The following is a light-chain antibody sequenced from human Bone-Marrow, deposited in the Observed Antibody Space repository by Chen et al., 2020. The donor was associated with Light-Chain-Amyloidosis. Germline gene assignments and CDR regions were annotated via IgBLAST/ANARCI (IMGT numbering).Light chain of an antibody. J-gene: IGKJ5*01. Sequence: EIVMTQSPASVTVSPGESVTLSCRASQSVRSNLAWYQQRPGQAPRLLISAAYTRASNVPVRFSGSGSGTEFTLTISTLQSEDFAVYYCQQYHDWPPITFGQGTRLEIK. CDR1: QSVRSN. V-gene: IGKV3-15*01. CDR2: AAY. CDR3: QQYHDWPPIT.